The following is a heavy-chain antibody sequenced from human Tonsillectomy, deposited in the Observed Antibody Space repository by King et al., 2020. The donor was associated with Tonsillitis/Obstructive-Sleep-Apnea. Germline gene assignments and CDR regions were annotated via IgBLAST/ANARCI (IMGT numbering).Heavy chain of an antibody. CDR1: GFSFTDYY. CDR2: ISNGDPTT. D-gene: IGHD3-3*01. V-gene: IGHV3-11*01. J-gene: IGHJ6*02. CDR3: ARARYHYFLSGSLTGGCGMDV. Sequence: VQLVESGGGLVRPGGSLRLACAASGFSFTDYYMTWIRQAPGRGLEWISYISNGDPTTYYADSVKGRFTISRDNAKKSVFLQMNSLRAEDTAVYYCARARYHYFLSGSLTGGCGMDVWGQGTTVTVSS.